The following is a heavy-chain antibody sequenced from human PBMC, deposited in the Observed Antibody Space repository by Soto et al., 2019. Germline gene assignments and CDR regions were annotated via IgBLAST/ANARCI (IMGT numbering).Heavy chain of an antibody. V-gene: IGHV4-39*02. CDR2: ILYSGTT. CDR3: ARLGWGDGDSDY. Sequence: QLQLQESGPGLVKPSETLSLTCTVSGGSIDKSNYFWGWIRQPPGKGLEWIGSILYSGTTSYNSSLKSRVTISVDTSKNHFSLKVTSVTAADTAVYYCARLGWGDGDSDYWGQGTLVTVSS. CDR1: GGSIDKSNYF. D-gene: IGHD2-21*01. J-gene: IGHJ4*02.